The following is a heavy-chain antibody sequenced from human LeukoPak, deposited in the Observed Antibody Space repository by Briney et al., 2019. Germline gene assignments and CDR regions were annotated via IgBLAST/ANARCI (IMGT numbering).Heavy chain of an antibody. D-gene: IGHD1-1*01. CDR3: ARDRVRGNANPYFDY. J-gene: IGHJ4*02. CDR1: GVSVSSGTYY. V-gene: IGHV4-61*01. Sequence: SETLSLTCTVSGVSVSSGTYYWSWIRQPPGKGLEWIGYIYYSGSTNYNPSLKSRVTISIDTSKNQFSLKLSSVTAADTAVYYCARDRVRGNANPYFDYWGQGTLVTVSS. CDR2: IYYSGST.